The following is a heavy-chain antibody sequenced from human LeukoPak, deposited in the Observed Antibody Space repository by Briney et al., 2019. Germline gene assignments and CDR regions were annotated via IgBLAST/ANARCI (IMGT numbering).Heavy chain of an antibody. Sequence: PSETLSLTCTVSGGSISGYYWSWVRQSSGKGLEWIANIYDEGNTKKNPSLKSRVTISRDMSKNQVYLKLTSVTAADTAIYYCARHIGAWAFDIWGQGTMVTVSP. CDR1: GGSISGYY. J-gene: IGHJ3*02. CDR2: IYDEGNT. V-gene: IGHV4-59*08. CDR3: ARHIGAWAFDI.